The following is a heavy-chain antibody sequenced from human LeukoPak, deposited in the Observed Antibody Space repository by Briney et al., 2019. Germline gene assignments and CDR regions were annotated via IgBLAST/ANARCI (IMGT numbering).Heavy chain of an antibody. Sequence: SETLSLTCTVSGGSISSYYWSWIRQPAGKGLEWIGRIYTSGSTNYHASLKSRVSMSVDTSKNQFSLKLSSVAAADTAVFYCARENSGSYREFDYWGQGTLATVSS. V-gene: IGHV4-4*07. J-gene: IGHJ4*02. D-gene: IGHD1-26*01. CDR1: GGSISSYY. CDR2: IYTSGST. CDR3: ARENSGSYREFDY.